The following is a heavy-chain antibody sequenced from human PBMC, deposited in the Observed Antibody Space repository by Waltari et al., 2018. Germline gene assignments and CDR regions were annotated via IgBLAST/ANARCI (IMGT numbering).Heavy chain of an antibody. V-gene: IGHV1-69*01. CDR1: GGTFSSYA. CDR2: ISTIFGTA. D-gene: IGHD3-3*01. J-gene: IGHJ6*02. Sequence: QVQLVQSGAEVKKPGSSVKVSCKASGGTFSSYAISWVRQAPGQVVEWMGGISTIFGTANYAKKVQGRVTITADESTSTAYMVLSSLRSEDTAVYYCARSIFGVVSDYYYGMDVWGQGTTVTVSS. CDR3: ARSIFGVVSDYYYGMDV.